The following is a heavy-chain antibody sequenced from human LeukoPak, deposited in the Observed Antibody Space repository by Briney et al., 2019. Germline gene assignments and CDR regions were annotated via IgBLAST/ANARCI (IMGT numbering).Heavy chain of an antibody. Sequence: GGSLRLSCAASGFTFSSYSMNWVRQAPGKGLEWVSYISSSSSTIYYADSVKGRFTISRDNAKNSLYLQMNSLRDEDTAVYYCARDQNTAMVGDAFDIWGQGTMVTVSS. J-gene: IGHJ3*02. D-gene: IGHD5-18*01. CDR2: ISSSSSTI. V-gene: IGHV3-48*02. CDR3: ARDQNTAMVGDAFDI. CDR1: GFTFSSYS.